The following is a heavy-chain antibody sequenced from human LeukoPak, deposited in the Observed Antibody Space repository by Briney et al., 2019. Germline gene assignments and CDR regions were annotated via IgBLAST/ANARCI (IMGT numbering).Heavy chain of an antibody. J-gene: IGHJ4*02. V-gene: IGHV3-7*01. CDR1: GFTFSSYA. D-gene: IGHD6-13*01. CDR3: ARDSAGNDY. Sequence: GGSLRLSCAASGFTFSSYAMSWVRQAPGKGLEWVANIKQDGSEKYYIDSVKGRFTISRDNAKNSLYLQMNSLRAEDTAMYYCARDSAGNDYWGQGTLVTVSS. CDR2: IKQDGSEK.